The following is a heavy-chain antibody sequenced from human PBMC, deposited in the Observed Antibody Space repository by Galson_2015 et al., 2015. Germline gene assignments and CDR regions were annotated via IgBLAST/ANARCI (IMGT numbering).Heavy chain of an antibody. CDR1: GSTFTSYS. Sequence: CQASGSTFTSYSMHWARQAPGPGLEWMGGIIHLFGTAHYAQKFQGRVKITADQSTSTAIMKLSSQRSEDTAVYYCASENRGYCSSTNCYDLDFWGQGTLVTVSS. CDR3: ASENRGYCSSTNCYDLDF. J-gene: IGHJ4*02. V-gene: IGHV1-69*01. D-gene: IGHD2-2*01. CDR2: IIHLFGTA.